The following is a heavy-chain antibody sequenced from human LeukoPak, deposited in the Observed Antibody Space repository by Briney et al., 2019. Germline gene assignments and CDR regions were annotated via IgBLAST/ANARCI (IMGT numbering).Heavy chain of an antibody. D-gene: IGHD6-13*01. CDR3: ARRIAAGDYYYYGMDV. CDR2: INHSGGT. Sequence: SETLSLTCAVYGGSFSGYYWSWIRQPPGKGLEWIGEINHSGGTNYNPSLKSRVTISVDTSKNQFSLKLSSVTAADTAVYYCARRIAAGDYYYYGMDVWGQGTTVTVSS. V-gene: IGHV4-34*01. J-gene: IGHJ6*02. CDR1: GGSFSGYY.